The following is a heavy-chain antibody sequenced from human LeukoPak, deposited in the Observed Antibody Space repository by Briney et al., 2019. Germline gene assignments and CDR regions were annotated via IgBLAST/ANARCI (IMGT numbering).Heavy chain of an antibody. V-gene: IGHV3-7*01. D-gene: IGHD4-17*01. J-gene: IGHJ2*01. CDR2: IKEDGSEK. Sequence: PGGSLRLSCAASGFTFRSYSMNWVRQAPGRGLGWVANIKEDGSEKNYVDSVKGRFTISRDNAKNSVYLLLNSLTPEDTAVYYCAKDLRAGGTWSYGVYFDLWGRGTLVTVSS. CDR3: AKDLRAGGTWSYGVYFDL. CDR1: GFTFRSYS.